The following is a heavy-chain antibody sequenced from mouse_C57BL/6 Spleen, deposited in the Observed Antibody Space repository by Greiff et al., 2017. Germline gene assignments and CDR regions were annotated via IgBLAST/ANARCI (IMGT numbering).Heavy chain of an antibody. CDR3: ARSSNYGYYAMDY. CDR1: GYTFTSFW. CDR2: IHPNSGST. J-gene: IGHJ4*01. V-gene: IGHV1-64*01. D-gene: IGHD2-5*01. Sequence: QVQLKQPGAELVKPGASVKLSCKASGYTFTSFWMHWVKQRPGQGLEWIGMIHPNSGSTNYNEKFKSKATLTVDKSSSTAYMQLSSLTSEDSAVYYCARSSNYGYYAMDYWGQGTSVTVSS.